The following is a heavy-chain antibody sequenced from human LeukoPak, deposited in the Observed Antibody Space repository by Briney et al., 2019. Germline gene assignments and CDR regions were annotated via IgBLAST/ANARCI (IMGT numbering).Heavy chain of an antibody. CDR3: ANDHQQQPFDY. Sequence: PGGSLRLSCAASGFTFSSYGMHWVRQAPGKGLEWVAVISYDGSNKYYADSVKGRFTISRDNSKNTLYLQMNSLRAEDTAVYYCANDHQQQPFDYWGQGTLVTVSS. CDR1: GFTFSSYG. CDR2: ISYDGSNK. J-gene: IGHJ4*02. V-gene: IGHV3-30*18. D-gene: IGHD6-13*01.